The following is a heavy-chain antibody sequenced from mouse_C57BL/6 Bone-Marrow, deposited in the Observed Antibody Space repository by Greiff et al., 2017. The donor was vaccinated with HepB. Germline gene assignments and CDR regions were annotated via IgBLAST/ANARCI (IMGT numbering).Heavy chain of an antibody. CDR1: GYAFTNYL. D-gene: IGHD4-1*01. CDR3: ARDWEMDY. CDR2: INPGSGGT. V-gene: IGHV1-54*01. Sequence: QVQLQQSGAELVRPGTSVKVSCKASGYAFTNYLIEWVKQRPGQGLEWIGVINPGSGGTNYNEKFKGKATLTADKSSSTAYMRLSSLTSEGSAVYFCARDWEMDYWGQGTAVTVSS. J-gene: IGHJ4*01.